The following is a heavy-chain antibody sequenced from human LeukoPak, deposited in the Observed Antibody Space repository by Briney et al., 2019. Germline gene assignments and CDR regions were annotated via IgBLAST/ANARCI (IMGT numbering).Heavy chain of an antibody. CDR2: ISAYNGNT. J-gene: IGHJ4*02. D-gene: IGHD4-17*01. V-gene: IGHV1-18*01. Sequence: VASVRVSCKASGYTFSIYGFSWVRQAPGQGLEWMGWISAYNGNTNYAQKFQGRVTMTTDTSTSTAHMELRSLRSDDTAVYYCAKEWGVDYGLRYWGQGTLVTVSS. CDR3: AKEWGVDYGLRY. CDR1: GYTFSIYG.